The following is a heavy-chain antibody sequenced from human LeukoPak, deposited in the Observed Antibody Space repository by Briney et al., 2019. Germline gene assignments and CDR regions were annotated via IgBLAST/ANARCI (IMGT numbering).Heavy chain of an antibody. CDR3: AREATIAAAGRAGWDY. J-gene: IGHJ4*02. CDR2: IYYSGST. CDR1: GGSISSGDYY. V-gene: IGHV4-30-4*01. Sequence: SQTLSLTCTVSGGSISSGDYYWSWIRQPPGKGLEWIGYIYYSGSTYYNPSLKSRVTISVDTSKNQFSLKLSSVTAADTAVYYCAREATIAAAGRAGWDYWGQGTLVTVSS. D-gene: IGHD6-13*01.